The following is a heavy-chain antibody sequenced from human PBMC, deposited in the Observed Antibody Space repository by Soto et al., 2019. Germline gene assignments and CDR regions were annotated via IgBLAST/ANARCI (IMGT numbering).Heavy chain of an antibody. V-gene: IGHV4-59*01. Sequence: SETLSLNCTVSGGSISSYYWSWIRQPPGKGLEWIGYIYYSGSTNYNPSLKSRVTISVDTSKNQFSLKLSSVTAADTAVYYCARGGDGYNDNWFDPSGQGTLVTVSS. J-gene: IGHJ5*02. CDR1: GGSISSYY. D-gene: IGHD5-12*01. CDR3: ARGGDGYNDNWFDP. CDR2: IYYSGST.